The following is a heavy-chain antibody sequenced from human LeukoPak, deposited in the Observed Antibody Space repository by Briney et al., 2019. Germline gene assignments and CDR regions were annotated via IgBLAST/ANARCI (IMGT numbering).Heavy chain of an antibody. V-gene: IGHV3-21*01. D-gene: IGHD1-1*01. CDR3: ARGELDYYYYYMDV. Sequence: GGSLRLSCAASGFTFSSYSMNWVRQAPGKGLEWVSSISSSSYIYYADSVKGRFTISRDNAKNSLYLQMNSLRAEDTAVYYCARGELDYYYYYMDVWGKGTTVTVSS. J-gene: IGHJ6*03. CDR2: ISSSSYI. CDR1: GFTFSSYS.